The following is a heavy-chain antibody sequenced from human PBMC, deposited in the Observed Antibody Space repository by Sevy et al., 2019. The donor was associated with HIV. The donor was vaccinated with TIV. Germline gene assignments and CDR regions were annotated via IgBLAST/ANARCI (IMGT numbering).Heavy chain of an antibody. CDR2: ISHDGSYQ. CDR1: RFTFSTYD. V-gene: IGHV3-30*18. Sequence: QLGGPLRLSCAASRFTFSTYDIHWVRQAPGKGLEWVAVISHDGSYQYYTDSVKGRFTISRDDSKNKAYLQANSLRADDSGVYYCAKGQGYDYIWGNERSEYYFDYWGQGTLVTVSS. CDR3: AKGQGYDYIWGNERSEYYFDY. D-gene: IGHD3-16*01. J-gene: IGHJ4*02.